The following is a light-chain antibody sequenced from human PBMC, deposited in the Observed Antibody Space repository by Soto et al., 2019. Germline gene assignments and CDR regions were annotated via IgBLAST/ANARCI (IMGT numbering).Light chain of an antibody. CDR2: AAS. CDR1: QGISSY. CDR3: QRYGSSPIT. Sequence: DIKLTHSQSSLFALAAGTVKITCLASQGISSYLAWYQQKPGKAPKLLIYAASTLQSGVPSRFSGSGSGTDFTLTISGLQPEDFAVYYCQRYGSSPITFGQGTRLEIK. J-gene: IGKJ5*01. V-gene: IGKV1-9*01.